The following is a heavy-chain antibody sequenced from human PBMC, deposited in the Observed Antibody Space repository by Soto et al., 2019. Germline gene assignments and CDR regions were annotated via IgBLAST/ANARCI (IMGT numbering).Heavy chain of an antibody. J-gene: IGHJ4*02. Sequence: QVQLQQWGAGLLKPSETLSLTCAVYGGSFSGYYWSWIRQPPGKGLEWIGEINHSGNTNYNPSLKSRVTISVDTSKNQFSLKLSSVTAADTAVYSCAAVTVPLRRYCSSTSCSPAYWGQGTLVTVSS. V-gene: IGHV4-34*01. CDR3: AAVTVPLRRYCSSTSCSPAY. CDR1: GGSFSGYY. CDR2: INHSGNT. D-gene: IGHD2-2*01.